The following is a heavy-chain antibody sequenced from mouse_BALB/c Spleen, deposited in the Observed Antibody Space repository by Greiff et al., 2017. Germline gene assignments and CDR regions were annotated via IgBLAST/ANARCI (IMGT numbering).Heavy chain of an antibody. V-gene: IGHV2-9*02. D-gene: IGHD1-1*01. J-gene: IGHJ3*01. Sequence: VQLQESGPGLVAPSQSLSITCTVSGFSLTSYGVHWVRQPPGKGLEWLGVIWAGGSTNYNSALMSRLSISKDNSKSQVFLKMNSLQTDDTAMYYCARDRDYGSRGFAYWGQGTLVTVSA. CDR2: IWAGGST. CDR1: GFSLTSYG. CDR3: ARDRDYGSRGFAY.